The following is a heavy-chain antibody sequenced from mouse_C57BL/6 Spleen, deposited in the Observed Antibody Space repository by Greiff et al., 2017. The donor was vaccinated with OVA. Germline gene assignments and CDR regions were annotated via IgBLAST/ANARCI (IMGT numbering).Heavy chain of an antibody. CDR1: GFTFSSYT. V-gene: IGHV5-9*01. CDR3: ARGGYYFDY. J-gene: IGHJ2*01. D-gene: IGHD3-1*01. Sequence: EVKLVESGGGLVKPGGSLKLSCAASGFTFSSYTMSWVRQTPEKRLEWVATISGGGGNTYYQVSVKGRFTLSRDNATNTLYLQMSSLRSEDRALYYCARGGYYFDYWGKGTTLTVSS. CDR2: ISGGGGNT.